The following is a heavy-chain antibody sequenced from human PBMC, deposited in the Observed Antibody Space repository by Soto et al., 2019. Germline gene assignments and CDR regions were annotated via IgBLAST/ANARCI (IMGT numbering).Heavy chain of an antibody. CDR1: GYTFTSYD. Sequence: QVQLVQSGAEVKKPGASVKVSCKASGYTFTSYDINWVRQATGQGLEWMGWMNPNSGNTGYAQKFQGRVTMTRNTXIXKAYMELSSLRSEDTAGYYCARDVATITYYYYGMDVWGQGTTVTVSS. J-gene: IGHJ6*02. CDR2: MNPNSGNT. CDR3: ARDVATITYYYYGMDV. D-gene: IGHD5-12*01. V-gene: IGHV1-8*01.